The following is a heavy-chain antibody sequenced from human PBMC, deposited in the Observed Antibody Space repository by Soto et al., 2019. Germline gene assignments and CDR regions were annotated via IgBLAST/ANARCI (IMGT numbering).Heavy chain of an antibody. V-gene: IGHV3-21*01. D-gene: IGHD3-22*01. Sequence: EVQLVESGGGLVKPGGSLRLSCAASGFTFSSYSMNWVRQAPGKGLEWVSSISSSSSYIYYADSVKGRFTISRDNAKNSLYLQMNSLRAEDTAVYYCARGPMIVVVITDFDYWGQGTLVTVSS. CDR3: ARGPMIVVVITDFDY. J-gene: IGHJ4*02. CDR2: ISSSSSYI. CDR1: GFTFSSYS.